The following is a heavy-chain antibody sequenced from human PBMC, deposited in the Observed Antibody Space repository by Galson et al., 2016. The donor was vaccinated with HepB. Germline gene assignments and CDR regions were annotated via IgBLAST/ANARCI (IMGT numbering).Heavy chain of an antibody. J-gene: IGHJ4*02. Sequence: TLSLTCTVSGGSISSGSYYWSWIRQPAGKGLEWIGRIYTSGSTNYNPSLKSRVTISVDTSKNQFSLKLSSVTAADTAVYYCARESSVVRATTHWGQGTLVTVSS. CDR3: ARESSVVRATTH. CDR1: GGSISSGSYY. V-gene: IGHV4-61*02. CDR2: IYTSGST. D-gene: IGHD5-24*01.